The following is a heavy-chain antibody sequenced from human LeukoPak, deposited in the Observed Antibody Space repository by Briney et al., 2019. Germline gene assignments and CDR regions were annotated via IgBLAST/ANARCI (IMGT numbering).Heavy chain of an antibody. CDR2: IRYDGSNK. CDR3: ARDQSSVAGTTYNWFDP. J-gene: IGHJ5*02. V-gene: IGHV3-30*02. D-gene: IGHD6-19*01. Sequence: SGGSLRLSCAASGFTFSSYGMHWVRQAPGKGLEWVAFIRYDGSNKYYADSVKGRFTISRDNSKNTLYLQMNSLRAEDTAVYYCARDQSSVAGTTYNWFDPWGQGTLVTVSS. CDR1: GFTFSSYG.